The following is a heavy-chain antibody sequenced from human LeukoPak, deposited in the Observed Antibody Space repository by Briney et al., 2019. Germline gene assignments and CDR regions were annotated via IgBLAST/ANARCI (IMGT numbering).Heavy chain of an antibody. Sequence: ASVKVSCKASGYTFTGYYMHWVRQAPGQGLEWMGWINPNSGGTNYAQKFQGRVTMTRDTSISTAYMELSRLRSEDTAVYYCARGSDSITMVRGVISYYYMDVWGKGTTVTVSS. CDR1: GYTFTGYY. V-gene: IGHV1-2*02. J-gene: IGHJ6*03. CDR2: INPNSGGT. CDR3: ARGSDSITMVRGVISYYYMDV. D-gene: IGHD3-10*01.